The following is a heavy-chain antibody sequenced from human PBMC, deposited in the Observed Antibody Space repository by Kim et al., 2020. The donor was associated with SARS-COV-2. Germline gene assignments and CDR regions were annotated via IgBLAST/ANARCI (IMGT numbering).Heavy chain of an antibody. CDR3: ARQVVVVSALGMDV. V-gene: IGHV1-69*13. CDR2: IIPIFGTA. J-gene: IGHJ6*02. Sequence: SVKVSCKASGGTFGSYAISWVRQAPGQGLEWMGGIIPIFGTANHAQKFQGRVTITADESTSTAYMELSSLRSEDTAVYYCARQVVVVSALGMDVWGQGTTVTVSS. CDR1: GGTFGSYA. D-gene: IGHD2-15*01.